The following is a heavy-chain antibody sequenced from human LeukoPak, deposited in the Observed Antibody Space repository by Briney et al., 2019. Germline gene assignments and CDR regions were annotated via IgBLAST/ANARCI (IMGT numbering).Heavy chain of an antibody. CDR1: GFTFSDFS. D-gene: IGHD2-2*01. CDR2: IGSAI. Sequence: GGSLRLSCAASGFTFSDFSLNWVRQAPGKGLEWISYIGSAIYYADSVKGRFTISRDNAKNSLYLQMNSLRAEDTAVYYCARDHAYAFDIWGQGTLATVSS. J-gene: IGHJ3*02. CDR3: ARDHAYAFDI. V-gene: IGHV3-48*01.